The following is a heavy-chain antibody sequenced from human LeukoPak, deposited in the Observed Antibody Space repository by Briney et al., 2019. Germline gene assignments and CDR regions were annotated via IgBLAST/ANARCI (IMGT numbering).Heavy chain of an antibody. J-gene: IGHJ6*02. Sequence: SETLSLTCAVYGGSFSGYYWGWIRQPPGKGLEWIGEINHSGSTNYNPSLKSRVTISVDTSKNQFSLKLSSVTAADTAVYYCARGHPTIFGVVIPYYYYYGMDVWGQGTTVTVSS. CDR3: ARGHPTIFGVVIPYYYYYGMDV. CDR2: INHSGST. CDR1: GGSFSGYY. V-gene: IGHV4-34*01. D-gene: IGHD3-3*01.